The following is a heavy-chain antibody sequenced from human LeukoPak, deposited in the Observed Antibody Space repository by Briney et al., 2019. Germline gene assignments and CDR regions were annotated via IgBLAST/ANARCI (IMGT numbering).Heavy chain of an antibody. V-gene: IGHV3-74*01. D-gene: IGHD1-26*01. CDR2: ISTDGSRK. Sequence: GGSLRLSCAASGFTFSSYWMHWVRQAPGKGLVWVSRISTDGSRKDYADSVKGRFTISRDNAKNTLYLQMNSLRAEDTAVYYCARASLVAAFDYWGQGTLVTVSS. CDR1: GFTFSSYW. CDR3: ARASLVAAFDY. J-gene: IGHJ4*02.